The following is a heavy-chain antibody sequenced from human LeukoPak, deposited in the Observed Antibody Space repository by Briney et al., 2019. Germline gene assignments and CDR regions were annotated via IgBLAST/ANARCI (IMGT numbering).Heavy chain of an antibody. J-gene: IGHJ4*02. Sequence: GGSLRLSCAASGFTFSSYGMHWVRQAPGKGLEWVAFIRYDGSNKYYADSMKGRFTISRDNSKNTLYLQMNSLRAEDTAVYYCAKLIRVAAGEEVDYWGQGTLVTVSS. D-gene: IGHD6-13*01. V-gene: IGHV3-30*02. CDR1: GFTFSSYG. CDR3: AKLIRVAAGEEVDY. CDR2: IRYDGSNK.